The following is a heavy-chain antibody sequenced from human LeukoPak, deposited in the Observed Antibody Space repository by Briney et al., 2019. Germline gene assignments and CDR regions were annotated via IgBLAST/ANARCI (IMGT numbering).Heavy chain of an antibody. CDR1: GFTFSTYA. V-gene: IGHV3-23*01. CDR2: ISGGGGST. D-gene: IGHD1-26*01. CDR3: AKEVGGWPTHAFDY. J-gene: IGHJ4*02. Sequence: GGSLRLSCSTSGFTFSTYAMSWVRQAPGRGLEWVSTISGGGGSTYYADSVKGRFTISRDNFKNTLCLQMNSLRAEDTAVYYCAKEVGGWPTHAFDYWGQGPLVTVSS.